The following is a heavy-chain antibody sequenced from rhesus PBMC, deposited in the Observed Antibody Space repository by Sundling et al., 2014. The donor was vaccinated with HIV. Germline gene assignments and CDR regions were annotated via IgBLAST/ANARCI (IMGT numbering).Heavy chain of an antibody. V-gene: IGHV4-165*01. CDR2: IGGMRGTT. CDR1: GGAVTSYY. D-gene: IGHD3-3*01. CDR3: AIQYKYGLDS. Sequence: QVQLQESGPGLVKPSETLSVTCAFSGGAVTSYYWNWIRQAPGKGLEWIGYIGGMRGTTYFNPSLKSRVAISRDTSKNQFSLKLRSVTAADTAVYYCAIQYKYGLDSWGQGVVVTVSS. J-gene: IGHJ6*01.